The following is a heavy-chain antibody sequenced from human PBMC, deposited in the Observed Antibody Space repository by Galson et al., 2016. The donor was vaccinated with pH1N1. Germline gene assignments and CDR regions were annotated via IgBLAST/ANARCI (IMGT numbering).Heavy chain of an antibody. CDR3: AKETGQSSYDSTFDY. CDR2: ISGPHSIT. V-gene: IGHV3-23*01. J-gene: IGHJ4*02. D-gene: IGHD3-22*01. CDR1: GFTFSNKW. Sequence: SLRLSCAASGFTFSNKWMHWIRQSPGKGLEWVSSISGPHSITNHADSVKGRFTISRDNSVDTLFLDMSSLRAEDTAIYYCAKETGQSSYDSTFDYWGQGTLVTVSS.